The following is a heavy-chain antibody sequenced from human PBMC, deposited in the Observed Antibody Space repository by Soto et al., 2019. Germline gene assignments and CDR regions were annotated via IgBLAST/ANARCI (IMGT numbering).Heavy chain of an antibody. CDR1: GYTFTGYY. V-gene: IGHV1-18*04. CDR3: ARSYYLADAFDV. CDR2: INASNGNT. Sequence: ASVKVSCKASGYTFTGYYMHWVRQAPGQGLEWMGWINASNGNTETAQGLQDRVTMTTDSSTTTAHMDLTNLTTDDTAIYYCARSYYLADAFDVWGQGTMVTVSS. D-gene: IGHD3-16*01. J-gene: IGHJ3*01.